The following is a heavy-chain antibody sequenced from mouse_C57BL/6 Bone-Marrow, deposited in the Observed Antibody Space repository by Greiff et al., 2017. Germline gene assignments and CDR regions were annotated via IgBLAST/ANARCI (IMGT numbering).Heavy chain of an antibody. D-gene: IGHD4-1*01. CDR1: GFTFSSYG. Sequence: EVKLMESGGDLVKPGGSLKLSCAASGFTFSSYGMTWVRQTPDKRLEWVATLSSGGSYTYYPDSVKVRFTISRDNTKNTLYLLISSLKSVDTAMYYCSRLTGPYYFDYWGHGTTLTVSS. CDR3: SRLTGPYYFDY. V-gene: IGHV5-6*01. J-gene: IGHJ2*01. CDR2: LSSGGSYT.